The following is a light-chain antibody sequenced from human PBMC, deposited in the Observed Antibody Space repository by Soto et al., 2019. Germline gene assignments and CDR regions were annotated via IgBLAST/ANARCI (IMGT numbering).Light chain of an antibody. V-gene: IGKV1-5*03. CDR1: QSISKW. J-gene: IGKJ1*01. Sequence: DIQMTQSPSTLSASVGDRVTITCRASQSISKWLDWYQQKPAKAPKLMISEVSRLESGVPSRFSGSGSGTEFTLTISSLQPDDFATYYCQQYNIYSTFGQGTKVEIK. CDR2: EVS. CDR3: QQYNIYST.